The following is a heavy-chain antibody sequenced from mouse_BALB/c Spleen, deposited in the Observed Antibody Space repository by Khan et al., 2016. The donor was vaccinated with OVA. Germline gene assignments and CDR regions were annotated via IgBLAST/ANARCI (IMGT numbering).Heavy chain of an antibody. J-gene: IGHJ4*01. V-gene: IGHV2-3*01. Sequence: QMQLEESGPGLVAPSQSLAITCTVSGFSLTSYGVNWVRQPPGKGLEWLGVIWGDGSTNYHSTLIFRLIISKDNSKSQVFLKLNSLQTGDTATYFCAKFTPDYYSMDYWGQGTSVTVSS. D-gene: IGHD1-1*01. CDR3: AKFTPDYYSMDY. CDR2: IWGDGST. CDR1: GFSLTSYG.